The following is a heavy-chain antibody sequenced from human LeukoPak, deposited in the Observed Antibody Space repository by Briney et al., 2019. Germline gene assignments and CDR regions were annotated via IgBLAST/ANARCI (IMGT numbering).Heavy chain of an antibody. Sequence: GRSLRLSCAASGFTFSSYAMHWVRQAPGKGLEWVAVISYDGSNKYYADSVKGRFTISRDNSKSTLFLQMNSLRVEDTAVYYCATEGSVNYYYDISGYYNHWGQGTLVTVSS. CDR1: GFTFSSYA. J-gene: IGHJ4*02. CDR2: ISYDGSNK. D-gene: IGHD3-22*01. CDR3: ATEGSVNYYYDISGYYNH. V-gene: IGHV3-30-3*01.